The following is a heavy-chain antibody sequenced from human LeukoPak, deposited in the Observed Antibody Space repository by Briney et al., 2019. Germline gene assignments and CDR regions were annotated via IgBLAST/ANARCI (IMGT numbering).Heavy chain of an antibody. CDR3: ARRYYYRT. D-gene: IGHD3-10*01. CDR1: GGSISSYH. CDR2: IYADGSS. Sequence: SETLSLTCNVSGGSISSYHWNWIRQPAGKGLEWIGRIYADGSSTYNPSLKSRVTILVDTSKNQFSLRLSSMSAADTAVYYCARRYYYRTWGQGTLVTVSS. J-gene: IGHJ4*02. V-gene: IGHV4-4*07.